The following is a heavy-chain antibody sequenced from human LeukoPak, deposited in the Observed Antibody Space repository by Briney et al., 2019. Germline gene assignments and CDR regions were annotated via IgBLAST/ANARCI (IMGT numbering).Heavy chain of an antibody. V-gene: IGHV3-53*01. CDR3: ARGPPYSSSWHERRGNWFDP. CDR1: GFTVSSNY. Sequence: PGGSLRLSCAPSGFTVSSNYMSWVRQAPGKGLEWVSIIYSGGSTFYADSVKGRFTISRDNSKNTLYLQMNSLRAEDTAVYYCARGPPYSSSWHERRGNWFDPWGQGTLVTVSS. J-gene: IGHJ5*02. CDR2: IYSGGST. D-gene: IGHD6-13*01.